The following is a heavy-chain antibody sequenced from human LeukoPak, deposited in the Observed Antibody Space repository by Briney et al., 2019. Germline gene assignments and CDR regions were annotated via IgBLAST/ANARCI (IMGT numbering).Heavy chain of an antibody. CDR1: GYTFTSYG. CDR3: ARASSIAAAGTVSYYYGMDV. D-gene: IGHD6-13*01. V-gene: IGHV1-18*01. CDR2: ISAYNGNT. Sequence: ASVKVSCKASGYTFTSYGISWVRQAPGQGLEWMGWISAYNGNTNYAQKLQGRVTMSTDTSTSTAYMELRSLRSDDTAVYYCARASSIAAAGTVSYYYGMDVWGQGTTVTVSS. J-gene: IGHJ6*02.